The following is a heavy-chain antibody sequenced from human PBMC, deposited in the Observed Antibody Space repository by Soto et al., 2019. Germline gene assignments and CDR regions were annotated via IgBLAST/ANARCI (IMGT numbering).Heavy chain of an antibody. V-gene: IGHV3-21*01. CDR1: GFTFSSYS. CDR2: ISSSSSYI. CDR3: ARGIMITFGGVIVFDY. J-gene: IGHJ4*02. Sequence: GGSLRLSCAASGFTFSSYSMNWVRQAPGKGLEWVSSISSSSSYIYYADSVKGRFTISRDNAKNSLYLQMNSLRAEDTAVYYCARGIMITFGGVIVFDYWGQGTLVTVSS. D-gene: IGHD3-16*02.